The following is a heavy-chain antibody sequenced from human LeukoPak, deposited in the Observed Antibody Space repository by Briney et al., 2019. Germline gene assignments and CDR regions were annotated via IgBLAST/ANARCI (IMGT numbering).Heavy chain of an antibody. CDR2: INPNSGGT. D-gene: IGHD3-22*01. CDR3: ARAAYYYDSSGPWYFDY. J-gene: IGHJ4*02. CDR1: GYTFTGYY. V-gene: IGHV1-2*02. Sequence: ASVKVSCKASGYTFTGYYMHWVRQAPGQGLEWMGWINPNSGGTNYAQKFQGRVTMTRDTSISTAYMELSRLRSDDTAVYYCARAAYYYDSSGPWYFDYWGQGTLVTSPQ.